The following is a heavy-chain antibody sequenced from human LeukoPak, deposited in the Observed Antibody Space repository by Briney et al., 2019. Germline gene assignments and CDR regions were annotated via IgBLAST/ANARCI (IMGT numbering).Heavy chain of an antibody. CDR1: GGSFSGYY. CDR2: INHSGST. V-gene: IGHV4-34*01. Sequence: SGTLSLTCAVYGGSFSGYYWSWIRQPPGKGLEWIGEINHSGSTNYNPSLKSRVTISVDTSKNQFSLKLSSVTAADTAVYYCARGGSTMVRGVIDEFDYWGQGTLVTVSS. J-gene: IGHJ4*02. D-gene: IGHD3-10*01. CDR3: ARGGSTMVRGVIDEFDY.